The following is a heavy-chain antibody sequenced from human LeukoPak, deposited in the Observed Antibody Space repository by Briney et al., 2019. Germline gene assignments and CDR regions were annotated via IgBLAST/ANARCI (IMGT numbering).Heavy chain of an antibody. J-gene: IGHJ4*02. CDR3: AGEVD. V-gene: IGHV4-59*01. CDR2: IYYSGST. CDR1: GGSISSYY. Sequence: SETLSLTCTVSGGSISSYYWSWIRQPPGKGLEWIGDIYYSGSTNYNPSLKSRVTISVDTSKNQFSLKLSSVTAADTAVYYCAGEVDWGQGTLVTVSS.